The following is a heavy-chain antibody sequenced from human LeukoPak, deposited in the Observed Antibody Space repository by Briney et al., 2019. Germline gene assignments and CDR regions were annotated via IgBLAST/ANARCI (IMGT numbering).Heavy chain of an antibody. D-gene: IGHD3-3*01. CDR1: GGSISSYY. CDR2: IYYSGST. CDR3: ARGLTIPDAFDI. J-gene: IGHJ3*02. V-gene: IGHV4-59*01. Sequence: SSETLFLTCTVSGGSISSYYWSWIRQPPGKGLEWIGYIYYSGSTNYNPSLKSRVTISVDTSKNQFSLKLSSVTAADTAVYYCARGLTIPDAFDIWGQGTMVTVSS.